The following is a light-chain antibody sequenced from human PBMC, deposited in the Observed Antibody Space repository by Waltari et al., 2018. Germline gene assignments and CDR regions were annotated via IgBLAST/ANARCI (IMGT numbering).Light chain of an antibody. CDR1: SSAVGAYHF. Sequence: QSALTQPRSVSGSPGQSVTISRTGTSSAVGAYHFVSWYQQHPGKAPKVMIYDVSKRPSGVPDRFSGSKSGNTASLTISGLQAEDEADFYCCSYAGSYTWVFGGGTKLTVL. V-gene: IGLV2-11*01. J-gene: IGLJ3*02. CDR3: CSYAGSYTWV. CDR2: DVS.